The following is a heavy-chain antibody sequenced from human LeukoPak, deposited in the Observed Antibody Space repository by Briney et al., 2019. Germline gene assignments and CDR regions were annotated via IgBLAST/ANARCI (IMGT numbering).Heavy chain of an antibody. CDR2: INTNTGNP. V-gene: IGHV7-4-1*02. CDR1: GYTFTSYA. J-gene: IGHJ4*02. D-gene: IGHD3-22*01. CDR3: ARGYYDSSGYYSFSIGY. Sequence: ASVKVSCKASGYTFTSYAMNWVRQAPGQGLEWMGWINTNTGNPTYAQGFTGRFVFSLDTSVSTAYLQISSLKAEDTAVYYCARGYYDSSGYYSFSIGYWGQGTLVTVSS.